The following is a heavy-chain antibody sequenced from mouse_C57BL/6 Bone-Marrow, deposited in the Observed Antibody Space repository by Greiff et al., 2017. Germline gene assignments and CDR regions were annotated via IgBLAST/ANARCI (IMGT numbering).Heavy chain of an antibody. CDR2: IDPENGDT. CDR1: GFNIKDDY. V-gene: IGHV14-4*01. D-gene: IGHD1-1*01. CDR3: TTFYGSSPFYFDY. J-gene: IGHJ2*01. Sequence: VQLQQSGAELVRPGASVKLSCTASGFNIKDDYMHWVKQRPEQGLEWIGWIDPENGDTEYASKFQGKATITADTSSNTAYLQLSSLTSEDTAVYYCTTFYGSSPFYFDYWGQGTTLTVSS.